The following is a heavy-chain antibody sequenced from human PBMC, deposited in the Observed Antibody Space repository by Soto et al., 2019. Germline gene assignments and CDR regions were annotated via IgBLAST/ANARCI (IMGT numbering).Heavy chain of an antibody. V-gene: IGHV3-30*18. CDR2: ISYDGSNK. CDR3: AKAPTHIVVVTAPPADY. Sequence: QVQLVESGGGVVQPGRSLRLSCAASGFTFSSYGMHWVRQAPGKGLEWVAVISYDGSNKYYADFVKGRFTISRDNSKNTLYLQMNSLRAEDTAVYYCAKAPTHIVVVTAPPADYWGQGTLVTVSS. CDR1: GFTFSSYG. D-gene: IGHD2-21*02. J-gene: IGHJ4*02.